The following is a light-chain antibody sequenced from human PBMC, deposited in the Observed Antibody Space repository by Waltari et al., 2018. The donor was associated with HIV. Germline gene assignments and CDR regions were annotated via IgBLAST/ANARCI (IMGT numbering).Light chain of an antibody. J-gene: IGLJ2*01. CDR1: STDSRFYQY. CDR2: DIN. V-gene: IGLV2-14*03. Sequence: QSALTQPASVSGFLGQSINISCTGISTDSRFYQYVSWYQQYPGKIPRLIIFDINHRPSGVSDHFSGSRSVNSSSLTFSGLQSGDEAHYYCASNRLDYTLIFGGGTKLTVL. CDR3: ASNRLDYTLI.